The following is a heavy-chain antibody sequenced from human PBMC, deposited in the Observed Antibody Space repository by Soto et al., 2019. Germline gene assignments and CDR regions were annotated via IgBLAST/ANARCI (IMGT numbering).Heavy chain of an antibody. V-gene: IGHV5-51*01. D-gene: IGHD3-10*01. Sequence: GASLKISCKGSGYTFTNYWIGWVRQMPGKGLEWMGIIYPGDSDTKYNPSFQGQVTISADKSITTTYLQWSSLKASDTAPYYCAASSFYYGMCVWGQGSTGGVSS. J-gene: IGHJ6*02. CDR1: GYTFTNYW. CDR3: AASSFYYGMCV. CDR2: IYPGDSDT.